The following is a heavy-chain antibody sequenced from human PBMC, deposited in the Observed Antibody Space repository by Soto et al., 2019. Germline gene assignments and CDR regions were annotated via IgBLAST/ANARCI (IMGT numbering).Heavy chain of an antibody. CDR2: ISSSTYI. Sequence: EVQLVESGGGLVKPGGSLRLSCAASGFTFSSYSMNWVRQAPGKGLEWVSSISSSTYIYYADSLKGRFTISRDNPKNSLYLQMNSLRAEDTAVYYCARLPFGHWGQGTLVTVSS. CDR3: ARLPFGH. D-gene: IGHD3-16*01. V-gene: IGHV3-21*01. J-gene: IGHJ4*02. CDR1: GFTFSSYS.